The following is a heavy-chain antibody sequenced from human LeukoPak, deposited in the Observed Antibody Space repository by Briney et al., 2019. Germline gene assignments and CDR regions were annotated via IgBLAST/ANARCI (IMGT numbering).Heavy chain of an antibody. CDR2: INHSGST. J-gene: IGHJ5*02. V-gene: IGHV4-34*01. CDR3: ARGLVGYSSSWYLNWFDR. Sequence: SETLSLTCAVYGGSFSGYYWSWIRQPPGKGLEWIGEINHSGSTNYNPSLKSRVTISVDTSKNQFSLKLSSVTAADTAVYYCARGLVGYSSSWYLNWFDRWGQGTLVTVSS. CDR1: GGSFSGYY. D-gene: IGHD6-13*01.